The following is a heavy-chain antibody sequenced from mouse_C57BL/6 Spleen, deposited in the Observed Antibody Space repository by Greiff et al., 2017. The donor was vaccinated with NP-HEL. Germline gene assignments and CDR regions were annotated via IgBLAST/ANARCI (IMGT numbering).Heavy chain of an antibody. CDR1: GYTFTDYY. V-gene: IGHV1-26*01. CDR2: INPNNGGT. D-gene: IGHD2-4*01. Sequence: VQLQQSGPELVKPGASVKISCKASGYTFTDYYMNWVKQSHGKSLEWIGDINPNNGGTSYNQKFKGKATLTVDKSSSTAYMELRSLTSEDSAVYYCASYDYDGVLFAYWGQGTLVTVSA. J-gene: IGHJ3*01. CDR3: ASYDYDGVLFAY.